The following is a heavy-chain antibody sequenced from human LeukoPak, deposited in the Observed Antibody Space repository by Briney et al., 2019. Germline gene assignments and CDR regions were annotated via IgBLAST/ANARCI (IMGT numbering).Heavy chain of an antibody. Sequence: GGSLRLSCAASGFTFDDYAMHWVRQAPGKGLEWVSGISWNSGSMGYADSVKGRFTISRDNAKNSLYLQMNSLRAEDTALYYCAKGRFLEWLSPLDYWGQGTLVTVSS. D-gene: IGHD3-3*01. V-gene: IGHV3-9*01. J-gene: IGHJ4*02. CDR1: GFTFDDYA. CDR2: ISWNSGSM. CDR3: AKGRFLEWLSPLDY.